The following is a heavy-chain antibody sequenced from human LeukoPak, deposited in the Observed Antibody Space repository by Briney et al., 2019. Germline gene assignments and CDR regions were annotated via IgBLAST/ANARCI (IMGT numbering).Heavy chain of an antibody. V-gene: IGHV1-46*01. D-gene: IGHD2-2*01. Sequence: ASVKVSCKASGYTFTSYYMHWVRQAPGQGLEWMGIINPSGGSTSYAQKFQGRVTMTRDTSTSTVYMELSSLRSEDTAVYYCARDRGYQLPRDAFDIWGQGTMVTVSS. CDR1: GYTFTSYY. CDR3: ARDRGYQLPRDAFDI. CDR2: INPSGGST. J-gene: IGHJ3*02.